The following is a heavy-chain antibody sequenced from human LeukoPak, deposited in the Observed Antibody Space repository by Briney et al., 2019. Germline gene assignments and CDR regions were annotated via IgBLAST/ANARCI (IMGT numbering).Heavy chain of an antibody. CDR3: TRHAVTTVRYYYYYMDV. J-gene: IGHJ6*03. CDR2: IRGKANSYAT. Sequence: PGGSLRLSCAASGFTFSGSAMHWVRQASGKGLEWVGRIRGKANSYATAYAASVKGRFTISRDDSKNTAYLQMNSLKTEDTAVYYCTRHAVTTVRYYYYYMDVWGKGTTVTVSS. V-gene: IGHV3-73*01. D-gene: IGHD4-11*01. CDR1: GFTFSGSA.